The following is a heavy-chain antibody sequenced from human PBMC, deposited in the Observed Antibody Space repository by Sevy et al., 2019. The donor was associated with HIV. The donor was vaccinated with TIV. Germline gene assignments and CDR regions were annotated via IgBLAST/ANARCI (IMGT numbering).Heavy chain of an antibody. D-gene: IGHD3-22*01. V-gene: IGHV4-59*01. CDR2: IYYSGST. Sequence: SETLSLTCTVSGGSISSYYWSWIRQPPGKGLEWIGYIYYSGSTNYNPSLKSRVTISVDTSKNQFSLKLSSVTAADTAVYYCPRGVNYYDSSGYYFDYWGQGTLVTVSS. CDR3: PRGVNYYDSSGYYFDY. J-gene: IGHJ4*02. CDR1: GGSISSYY.